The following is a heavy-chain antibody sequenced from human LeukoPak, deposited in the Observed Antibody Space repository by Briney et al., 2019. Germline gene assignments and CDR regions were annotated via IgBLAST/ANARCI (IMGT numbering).Heavy chain of an antibody. J-gene: IGHJ4*02. V-gene: IGHV3-9*01. CDR2: ISWNSGSI. Sequence: GRSLRLSCAASGFTFDDYVMHWVRQAPGKGLEWVSGISWNSGSIGYADSVKGRFSISRDNTKGSLFLQLNSLRAEDTAVYYCARDLGYCTSGVCHTRFDYWGQGTLVAVSS. CDR1: GFTFDDYV. D-gene: IGHD2-8*01. CDR3: ARDLGYCTSGVCHTRFDY.